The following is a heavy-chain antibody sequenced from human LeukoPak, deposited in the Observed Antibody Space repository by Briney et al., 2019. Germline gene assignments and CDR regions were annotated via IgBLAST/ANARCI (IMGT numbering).Heavy chain of an antibody. CDR2: IYHSGST. D-gene: IGHD3-22*01. J-gene: IGHJ4*02. CDR3: AGLVGRYSSGLYYYYFDY. Sequence: SQTLSLTCAVSGGSISSGGYSWSWIRQPPGKGLEWIGYIYHSGSTYYNPSLKSRVTISVDRSKNQFSLKLSSVTAADTAVYYCAGLVGRYSSGLYYYYFDYWGQGTLVTVSS. V-gene: IGHV4-30-2*01. CDR1: GGSISSGGYS.